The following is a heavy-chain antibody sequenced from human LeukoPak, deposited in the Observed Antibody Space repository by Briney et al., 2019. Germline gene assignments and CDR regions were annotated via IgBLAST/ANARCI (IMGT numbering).Heavy chain of an antibody. CDR2: IYYSGST. Sequence: SETLSLTCTVSGGSISSSSYYWGWIRQPPGKGLEWIVSIYYSGSTYYDPSLKSLFTISVDTSKNQFSLKLSSVTAADTAVYYCAGRAEIGYSYGYYFDYWGQGTLVTVSS. D-gene: IGHD5-18*01. CDR1: GGSISSSSYY. J-gene: IGHJ4*02. CDR3: AGRAEIGYSYGYYFDY. V-gene: IGHV4-39*01.